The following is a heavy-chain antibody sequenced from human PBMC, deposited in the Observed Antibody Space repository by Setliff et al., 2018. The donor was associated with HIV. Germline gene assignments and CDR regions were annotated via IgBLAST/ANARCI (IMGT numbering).Heavy chain of an antibody. CDR3: AKNFNTGYLFCSDY. CDR1: GFTFSNYD. V-gene: IGHV3-23*01. D-gene: IGHD3-9*01. CDR2: ISDSGANS. J-gene: IGHJ4*02. Sequence: GGSLRLSCAASGFTFSNYDINWVRQAPGKGLEWISGISDSGANSYYEDSVKGRFTISRDNSKNTVYLQMNSLRAEDTEVYYCAKNFNTGYLFCSDYWGQGTLVTVSS.